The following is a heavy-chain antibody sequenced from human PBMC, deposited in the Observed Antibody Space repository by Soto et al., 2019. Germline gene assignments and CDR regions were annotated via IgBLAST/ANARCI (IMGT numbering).Heavy chain of an antibody. D-gene: IGHD7-27*01. CDR3: ARGKRQGGANWGYYFDY. Sequence: QVQLQQWGAGLLKPSETLSLTCAVYGGSFSGYYWSWIRQPPGKGLEWIGEINHSGSTNYNPSLKSRVTISVDTSKNQFSLKLSSVTAADTAVYYCARGKRQGGANWGYYFDYWGQGTLVTVSS. CDR2: INHSGST. V-gene: IGHV4-34*01. J-gene: IGHJ4*02. CDR1: GGSFSGYY.